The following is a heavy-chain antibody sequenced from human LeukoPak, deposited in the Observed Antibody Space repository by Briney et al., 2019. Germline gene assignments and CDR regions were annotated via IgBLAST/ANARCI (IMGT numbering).Heavy chain of an antibody. Sequence: KPSDTLSLTCSVSGGSINSNSHHWDCIRQPPGKRLEWIGNIYYSGTTSYNPSLKSRVTISVDTSKNQFSLRLSSVTAADTAVYYCARRGDILTDYAFDYWGQGTLVTVPS. CDR3: ARRGDILTDYAFDY. D-gene: IGHD3-9*01. J-gene: IGHJ4*02. CDR2: IYYSGTT. V-gene: IGHV4-39*01. CDR1: GGSINSNSHH.